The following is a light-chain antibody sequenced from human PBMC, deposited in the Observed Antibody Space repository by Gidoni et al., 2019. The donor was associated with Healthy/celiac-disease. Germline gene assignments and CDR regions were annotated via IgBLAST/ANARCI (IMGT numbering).Light chain of an antibody. Sequence: QSALTQPRSVSGSPGQSVTISCNGTSSDVGGYNYVSWYQHHPGTAPKLMIYDVSTRPSGVPDRFSGSKSGNTASLTISGLQAEDEADYHCCSYTGSRGVFGGGTKLTVL. V-gene: IGLV2-11*01. CDR1: SSDVGGYNY. CDR3: CSYTGSRGV. J-gene: IGLJ3*02. CDR2: DVS.